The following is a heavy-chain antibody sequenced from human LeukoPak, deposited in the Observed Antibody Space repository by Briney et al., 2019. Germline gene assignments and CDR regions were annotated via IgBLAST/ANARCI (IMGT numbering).Heavy chain of an antibody. V-gene: IGHV3-9*01. Sequence: GGSLRLSCAASGFTFDDYAMHWVRQAPGKGLEWVSGISWNSGSIGYADSVKGRFTISRDNVKNSLYLQMNSLRAEDTALYYCASGGNRYYYYGMDVWGQGTTVTVSS. CDR2: ISWNSGSI. CDR1: GFTFDDYA. J-gene: IGHJ6*02. D-gene: IGHD4-23*01. CDR3: ASGGNRYYYYGMDV.